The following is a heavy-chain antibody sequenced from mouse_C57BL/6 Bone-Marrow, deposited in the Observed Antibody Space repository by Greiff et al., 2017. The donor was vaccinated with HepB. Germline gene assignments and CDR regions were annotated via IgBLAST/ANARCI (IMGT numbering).Heavy chain of an antibody. CDR1: GYTFTSYW. D-gene: IGHD2-2*01. J-gene: IGHJ2*01. V-gene: IGHV1-50*01. CDR2: IDPSDSYT. CDR3: ARGYYGYDGDY. Sequence: VQLQQSGAELVKPGASVKLSCKASGYTFTSYWMQWVKQRPGQGLEWIGEIDPSDSYTNYNQKFKGKATLTVDTSSSTAYMQLSGLTSEDSAVYYCARGYYGYDGDYWGQGTTLTVSS.